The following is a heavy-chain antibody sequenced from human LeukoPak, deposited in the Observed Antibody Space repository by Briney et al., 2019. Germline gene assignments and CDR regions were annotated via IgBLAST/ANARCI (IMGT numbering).Heavy chain of an antibody. J-gene: IGHJ4*02. V-gene: IGHV1-2*02. CDR2: LNPSGGGA. D-gene: IGHD3-10*01. Sequence: ASVKVSCKASGYPFTDYYIHWVRQAPGQGLEWMGWLNPSGGGAKYAQKFQGRVTMTRDTSMSTAYLEVSGLRSDDMAVYYCARGHGSGSYYTRDDYWGQGTLVTVSS. CDR3: ARGHGSGSYYTRDDY. CDR1: GYPFTDYY.